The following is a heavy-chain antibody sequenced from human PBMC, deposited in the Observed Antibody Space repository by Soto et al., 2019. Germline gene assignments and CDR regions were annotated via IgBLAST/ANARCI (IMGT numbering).Heavy chain of an antibody. CDR1: GDSVSSNSAA. Sequence: PSQTLSLTCAITGDSVSSNSAAWNWIRQSPSRGLEWLGRTYYRSKRYNDYAVSVKSRITINPDTSKNQFSLQLNSVTPEDTAVYYCARSGQYCSGGSCYSGLGDWFDPWGQGTLVTVSS. CDR3: ARSGQYCSGGSCYSGLGDWFDP. CDR2: TYYRSKRYN. J-gene: IGHJ5*02. V-gene: IGHV6-1*01. D-gene: IGHD2-15*01.